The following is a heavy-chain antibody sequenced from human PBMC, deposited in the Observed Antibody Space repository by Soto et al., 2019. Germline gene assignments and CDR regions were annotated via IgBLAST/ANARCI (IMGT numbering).Heavy chain of an antibody. CDR1: GGSFSGYY. V-gene: IGHV4-34*01. D-gene: IGHD2-15*01. J-gene: IGHJ4*02. CDR2: INHSGST. Sequence: SETLSLTCAVYGGSFSGYYWSWIRQPPWKGLEWIGEINHSGSTNYNPSLKSRVTISVDTSKNQFSLKLSSVTAADTAVYYCARGNIVVVVAARNYVFDYWAQGTLATVSS. CDR3: ARGNIVVVVAARNYVFDY.